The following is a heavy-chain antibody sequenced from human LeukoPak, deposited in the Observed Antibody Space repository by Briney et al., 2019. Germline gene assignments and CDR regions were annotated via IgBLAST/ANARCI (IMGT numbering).Heavy chain of an antibody. D-gene: IGHD7-27*01. CDR3: TTLTGASNFDY. CDR1: GFSFSVFE. J-gene: IGHJ4*02. Sequence: GGSLRLSCAASGFSFSVFEIHCVRQAPGEGLEWISDISSSGTTTYYADSVKGRFTISRDNAKNSLYLQMNSLRAEDTAVYYCTTLTGASNFDYWGQGTLVTVSS. V-gene: IGHV3-48*03. CDR2: ISSSGTTT.